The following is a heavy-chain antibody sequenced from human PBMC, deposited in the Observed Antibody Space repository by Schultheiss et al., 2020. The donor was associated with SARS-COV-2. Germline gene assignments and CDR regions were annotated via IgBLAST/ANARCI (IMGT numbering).Heavy chain of an antibody. V-gene: IGHV1-69*04. Sequence: SVKVSCKASGGTFSSYAISWVRQAPGQGLEWMGRIIPILGIANYAQKFQGRVTITADKSTSTAYMELSSLRSEDTAVYYCARAVRHYYDSSGYYYGWFDPWGQGTLVTVSS. CDR1: GGTFSSYA. J-gene: IGHJ5*02. CDR3: ARAVRHYYDSSGYYYGWFDP. D-gene: IGHD3-22*01. CDR2: IIPILGIA.